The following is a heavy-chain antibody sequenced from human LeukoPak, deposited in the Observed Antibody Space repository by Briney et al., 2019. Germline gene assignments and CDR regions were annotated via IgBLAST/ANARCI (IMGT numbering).Heavy chain of an antibody. J-gene: IGHJ2*01. D-gene: IGHD3-16*01. Sequence: PGGSLRLSCAASGLTFSSYSMNWLRQAPGKGLEWVSYISPSSSTVYYADSVKGRFTISRDNAKNSLYLEMNSLRDEDTAVYYCARDSVTIGVYWYFDLWGRGTLVIVSS. CDR3: ARDSVTIGVYWYFDL. CDR2: ISPSSSTV. V-gene: IGHV3-48*02. CDR1: GLTFSSYS.